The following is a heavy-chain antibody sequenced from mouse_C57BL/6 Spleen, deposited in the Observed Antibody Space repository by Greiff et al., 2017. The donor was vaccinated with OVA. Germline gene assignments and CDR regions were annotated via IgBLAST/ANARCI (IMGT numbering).Heavy chain of an antibody. Sequence: VKLMESGPGLVQPSQSLSIPCTVSGFSLPSYGVHWVRQSPGKGLEWLGVIWSGGSTDYNEAFMSRLSITKDNSKSQVFFKMNRLQADDTAIYYCAKNDYSSSPHWYFDVWGTGTTVTVSS. CDR1: GFSLPSYG. J-gene: IGHJ1*03. D-gene: IGHD1-1*01. V-gene: IGHV2-5*01. CDR3: AKNDYSSSPHWYFDV. CDR2: IWSGGST.